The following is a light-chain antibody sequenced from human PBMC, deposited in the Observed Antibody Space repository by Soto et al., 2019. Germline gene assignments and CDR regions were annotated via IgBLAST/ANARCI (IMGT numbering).Light chain of an antibody. CDR3: QKYNSFWT. CDR2: CAS. CDR1: QSVSSN. V-gene: IGKV3D-15*01. Sequence: MTQSPATLSVSPGERATLSCRASQSVSSNLAWYQHKPGQAPRLLIYCASISATGIPDRFSGSGSGTDFTLTISSLQPDDFATYYCQKYNSFWTFGQGTKVDIK. J-gene: IGKJ1*01.